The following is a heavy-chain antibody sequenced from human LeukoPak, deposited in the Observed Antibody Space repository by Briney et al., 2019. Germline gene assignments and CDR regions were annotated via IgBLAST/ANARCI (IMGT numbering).Heavy chain of an antibody. V-gene: IGHV1-69*13. D-gene: IGHD1-26*01. J-gene: IGHJ4*02. Sequence: SVKVSCKASGYTFSSYASSWVRQAPGQGLEWMGGIIPIFGTANYAQKFQGRVTITADESTSTAYMELSSLRSEDTAVYYCARDRADQRDGLSGRALGYFDYWGQGTLVTVSS. CDR1: GYTFSSYA. CDR3: ARDRADQRDGLSGRALGYFDY. CDR2: IIPIFGTA.